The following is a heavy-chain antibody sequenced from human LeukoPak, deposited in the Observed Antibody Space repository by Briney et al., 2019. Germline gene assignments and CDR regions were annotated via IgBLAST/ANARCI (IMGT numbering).Heavy chain of an antibody. CDR1: GGPISSGGYY. V-gene: IGHV4-31*03. J-gene: IGHJ5*02. D-gene: IGHD3-22*01. CDR3: ARAINSSGYYYARKVYNWFDP. Sequence: SETLSLTCTVSGGPISSGGYYWSWIRQHPGKGLEWIGYIYYSGSTYYNPSLKSRVTISVDTSKNQFSLKLSSVTAADTAVYYCARAINSSGYYYARKVYNWFDPWGQGTLVTVSS. CDR2: IYYSGST.